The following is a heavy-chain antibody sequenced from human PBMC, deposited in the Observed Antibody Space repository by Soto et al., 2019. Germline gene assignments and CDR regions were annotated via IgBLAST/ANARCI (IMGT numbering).Heavy chain of an antibody. CDR3: ARTYYDILTGSPI. CDR1: GGSIASYY. J-gene: IGHJ4*02. V-gene: IGHV4-59*08. D-gene: IGHD3-9*01. CDR2: IFNSGST. Sequence: ETLSLTCTVSGGSIASYYWSWIRQPPGKGLEWIGYIFNSGSTFYNPSLKSRVTISVDTSKNQFSLKLSSATAADTAVYYCARTYYDILTGSPIWGQGTLVTVSS.